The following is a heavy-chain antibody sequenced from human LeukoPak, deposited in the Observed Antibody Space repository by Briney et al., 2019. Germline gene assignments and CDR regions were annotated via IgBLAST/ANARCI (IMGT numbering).Heavy chain of an antibody. CDR1: GYTLTSYG. V-gene: IGHV1-18*01. Sequence: AAVKVSCKAPGYTLTSYGISWVRQAPGQGLEGMGGISAYNGNTNYAQTLQGRVTMTTDTSKSTAYMELRSLRSDDTAVYYCARAFNARQQLDIWGQGTLVTVSS. CDR2: ISAYNGNT. D-gene: IGHD6-13*01. CDR3: ARAFNARQQLDI. J-gene: IGHJ4*02.